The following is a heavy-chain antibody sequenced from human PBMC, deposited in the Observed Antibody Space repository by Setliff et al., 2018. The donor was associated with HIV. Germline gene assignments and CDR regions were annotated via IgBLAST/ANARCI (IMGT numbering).Heavy chain of an antibody. Sequence: ASVKVSCKASGYSFSGYYLHWVRRAPGQGLEWMGWINPNSGATNYAQNFQGRVTMTRDTSISTAHMDLSSLTSDDTAVYYCAVASIVSTARWNHWGRGTLVTVSS. V-gene: IGHV1-2*02. CDR3: AVASIVSTARWNH. J-gene: IGHJ5*02. CDR1: GYSFSGYY. CDR2: INPNSGAT. D-gene: IGHD1-26*01.